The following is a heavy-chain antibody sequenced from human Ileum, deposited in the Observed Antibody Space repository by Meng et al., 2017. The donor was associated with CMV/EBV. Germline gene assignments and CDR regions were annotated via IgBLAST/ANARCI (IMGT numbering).Heavy chain of an antibody. J-gene: IGHJ5*02. CDR1: GFNFAGYW. CDR3: ARSVGRYNLFDP. CDR2: INGDGAST. Sequence: GESLKISCAASGFNFAGYWMTWVRQAPGKGLEWVSRINGDGASTTYADSVKGRFTISRDNPRNTVYLEMNSVRPEDTAVYYCARSVGRYNLFDPWGQGTLVTVSS. V-gene: IGHV3-74*01.